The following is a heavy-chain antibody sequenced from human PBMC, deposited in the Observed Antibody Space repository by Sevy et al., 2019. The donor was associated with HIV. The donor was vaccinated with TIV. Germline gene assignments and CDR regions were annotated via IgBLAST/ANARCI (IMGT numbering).Heavy chain of an antibody. Sequence: SETQSLTCAVYGGSFSGYYWSWIRQPPGKGLEWIGEINHSGSTNYNPSLKSRVTISVDTSKNQFSLKLSSVTAADTAVYYCASGRQKQWLVRWGQGTLVTVSS. CDR3: ASGRQKQWLVR. V-gene: IGHV4-34*01. J-gene: IGHJ4*02. CDR1: GGSFSGYY. D-gene: IGHD6-19*01. CDR2: INHSGST.